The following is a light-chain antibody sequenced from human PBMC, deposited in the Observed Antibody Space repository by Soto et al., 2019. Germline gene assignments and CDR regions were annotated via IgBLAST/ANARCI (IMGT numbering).Light chain of an antibody. Sequence: EIVLTQSPGTLSLSPGERATLSCRASQSVSSSYLAWYQQKPGQAPRLLIYGASSRATGIPDRFSGSGSGTAFPLTISRLEPEDFAVYYCQKYGSSPQTFGGGTKVDTK. V-gene: IGKV3-20*01. CDR3: QKYGSSPQT. CDR2: GAS. CDR1: QSVSSSY. J-gene: IGKJ4*01.